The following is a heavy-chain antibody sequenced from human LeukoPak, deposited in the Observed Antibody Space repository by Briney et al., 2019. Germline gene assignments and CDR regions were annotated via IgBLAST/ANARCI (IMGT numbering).Heavy chain of an antibody. V-gene: IGHV4-34*01. CDR3: ARGVLWRSDAFDI. J-gene: IGHJ3*02. Sequence: SETLSPTCAVYGGSFSGYYWSWIRQPPGKGLEWIGEINHSGSTNYNPSLKSRVTISVDTSKNQFSLKLSSVTAADTAVYYCARGVLWRSDAFDIWGQGTMVTVSS. CDR2: INHSGST. CDR1: GGSFSGYY.